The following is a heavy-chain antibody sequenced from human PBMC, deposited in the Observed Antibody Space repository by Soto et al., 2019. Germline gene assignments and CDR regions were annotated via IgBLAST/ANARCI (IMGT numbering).Heavy chain of an antibody. J-gene: IGHJ5*02. Sequence: PSETLSLTCAVSGGSISSSNWWSWVRQPPGKGLEWIGEIYHSGSTNYSPSLKGRLIISVDPSKNHFSLKLTSVTAADTAMYYCARPKTIGAAAGKGWFDPWGQGTLVTVSS. V-gene: IGHV4-4*02. CDR2: IYHSGST. CDR1: GGSISSSNW. CDR3: ARPKTIGAAAGKGWFDP. D-gene: IGHD6-13*01.